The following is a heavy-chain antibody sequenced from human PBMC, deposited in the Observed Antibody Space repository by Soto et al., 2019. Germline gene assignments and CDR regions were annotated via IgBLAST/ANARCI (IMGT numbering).Heavy chain of an antibody. CDR3: TRGQEFWWNAGPLGLRGLDV. D-gene: IGHD2-21*01. J-gene: IGHJ6*02. Sequence: GASVKVSCKASRYSFISYDINWLRQAPGQGLAWMGWMNPSSANTGYAQKFQGRISMSRNTSMNTAYMELNSLTSEDTAVYYCTRGQEFWWNAGPLGLRGLDVWGQGTTVTVSS. V-gene: IGHV1-8*01. CDR2: MNPSSANT. CDR1: RYSFISYD.